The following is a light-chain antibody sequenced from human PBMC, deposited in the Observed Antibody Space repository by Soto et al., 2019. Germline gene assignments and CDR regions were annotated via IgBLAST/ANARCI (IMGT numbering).Light chain of an antibody. V-gene: IGKV1-39*01. J-gene: IGKJ1*01. CDR2: KAS. CDR1: QSISTY. CDR3: QQSYSTPPT. Sequence: DIQLTQSPSPLSACVGDRVAITCLASQSISTYLNWYQQKPGKAPKLLIYKASTLKSGVPSRFSGSGSGTDFTLTISSLQPEDFATYYCQQSYSTPPTFGQGTKVDIK.